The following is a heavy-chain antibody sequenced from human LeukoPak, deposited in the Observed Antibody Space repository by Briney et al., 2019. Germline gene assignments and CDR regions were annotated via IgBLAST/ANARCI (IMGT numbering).Heavy chain of an antibody. CDR1: GFTFSAYW. J-gene: IGHJ4*02. Sequence: RPGGSLRLSCAASGFTFSAYWMSWVRQAPGKGLEWVANIKLDGSEKYYVDSVKSRFTISRDNAKNSLYLQMNSLRAEDTAVYYCARGGRNLDYWGQGTLVTVSS. V-gene: IGHV3-7*01. CDR3: ARGGRNLDY. D-gene: IGHD2/OR15-2a*01. CDR2: IKLDGSEK.